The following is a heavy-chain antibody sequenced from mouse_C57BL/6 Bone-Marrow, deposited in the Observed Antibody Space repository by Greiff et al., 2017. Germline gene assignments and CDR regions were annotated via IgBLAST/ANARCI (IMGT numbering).Heavy chain of an antibody. Sequence: EVKLQESGPGLVKPSQTVFLTCTVTGISITTGNYRWSWIRQFPGNKLEWIGYIYYSGTITYNPSLTSRTTITRDTPKNQFFLEMNSLTAEDTATYYCARDNYGSPRYFDVWGTGTTVTVSS. J-gene: IGHJ1*03. V-gene: IGHV3-5*01. CDR3: ARDNYGSPRYFDV. CDR1: GISITTGNYR. CDR2: IYYSGTI. D-gene: IGHD1-1*01.